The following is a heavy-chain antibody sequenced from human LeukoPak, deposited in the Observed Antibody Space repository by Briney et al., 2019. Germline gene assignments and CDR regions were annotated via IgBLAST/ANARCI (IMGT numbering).Heavy chain of an antibody. CDR3: ARLEDSSGSYYYFDS. V-gene: IGHV3-21*01. Sequence: GGPLRLSCAASGFTFSTYSMNWVRQAPGKGLEWVASITDFSTNIYYADSVKGRFTTSRDNARNSLYLQMNSLTAEDTAVYYCARLEDSSGSYYYFDSWGQGTLVTVSS. CDR1: GFTFSTYS. CDR2: ITDFSTNI. J-gene: IGHJ4*02. D-gene: IGHD3-22*01.